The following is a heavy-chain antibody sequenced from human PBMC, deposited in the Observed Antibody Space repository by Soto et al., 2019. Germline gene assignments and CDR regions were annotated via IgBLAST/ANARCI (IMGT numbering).Heavy chain of an antibody. D-gene: IGHD3-10*01. V-gene: IGHV3-23*01. CDR2: ISGSGSST. CDR3: AKGTQLWFGELLWDY. Sequence: EVHVLESGGGLVQPGGSLRLSCAATGFTFSSYAMSWVRQAPGKGLEWVSGISGSGSSTYYADSVKGRFTISRDNPKNTLYLQMKSLRAEDTAVYYCAKGTQLWFGELLWDYWGQGTLVTVSS. J-gene: IGHJ4*02. CDR1: GFTFSSYA.